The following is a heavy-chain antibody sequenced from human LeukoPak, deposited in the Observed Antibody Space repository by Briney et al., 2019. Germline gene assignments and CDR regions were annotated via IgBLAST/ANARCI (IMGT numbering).Heavy chain of an antibody. D-gene: IGHD5-12*01. CDR1: GFTFGKYW. CDR2: INTDGTVT. CDR3: ATKNWLDRAPDI. Sequence: GGSLRLSCAASGFTFGKYWIIWVRQAPGKRLESVSRINTDGTVTTYADSEEGRFTASRDNAGNTMFLQMNSVRDEDTAVYYCATKNWLDRAPDIWGQGTLVTVSS. V-gene: IGHV3-74*01. J-gene: IGHJ3*02.